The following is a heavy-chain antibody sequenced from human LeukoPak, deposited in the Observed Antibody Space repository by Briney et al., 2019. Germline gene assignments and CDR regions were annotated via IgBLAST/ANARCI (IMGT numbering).Heavy chain of an antibody. CDR2: IYYSGST. CDR1: GGSISNYK. Sequence: PSETLSLTCTVSGGSISNYKLSWVRQPPGKGLEWIGYIYYSGSTNYNPSLKSRVTISVDTSKNQFSLKLSSVTAADTAVYYCARDIYGAFDIWSQGTMVTVSS. D-gene: IGHD3-16*01. J-gene: IGHJ3*02. CDR3: ARDIYGAFDI. V-gene: IGHV4-59*01.